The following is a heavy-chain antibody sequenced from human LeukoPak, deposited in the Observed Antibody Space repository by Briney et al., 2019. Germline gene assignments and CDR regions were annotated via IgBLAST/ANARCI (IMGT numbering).Heavy chain of an antibody. CDR3: ARVVNLSFDY. CDR1: GYSFTTYW. J-gene: IGHJ4*02. V-gene: IGHV5-51*01. CDR2: LYPGDSDT. D-gene: IGHD2-15*01. Sequence: GESLKISCKGSGYSFTTYWIGWVRQMPGKGLEWMGILYPGDSDTRYSPSFQGQVTFSADKSINTAYLQWSSLKASDTAIFYCARVVNLSFDYWGQGTLVTASS.